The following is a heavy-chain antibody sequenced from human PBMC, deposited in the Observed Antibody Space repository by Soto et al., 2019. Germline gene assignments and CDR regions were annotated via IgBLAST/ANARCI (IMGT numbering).Heavy chain of an antibody. CDR2: ISYDGSNK. J-gene: IGHJ4*02. V-gene: IGHV3-30-3*01. CDR1: GFTFSSYA. D-gene: IGHD4-17*01. CDR3: AISTVTSAGIDY. Sequence: QVQLVESGGGVVQPGRSLRLSCAASGFTFSSYAMHWVRQAPGKGLEWVAVISYDGSNKYYADSVKGRFTISRDNSKNTLYLQMNSLRAEDTAVYYCAISTVTSAGIDYWGQGTLVTVSS.